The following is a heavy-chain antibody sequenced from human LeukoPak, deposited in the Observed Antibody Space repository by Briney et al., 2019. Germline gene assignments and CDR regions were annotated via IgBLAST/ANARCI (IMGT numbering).Heavy chain of an antibody. CDR2: IRYDGSKK. J-gene: IGHJ6*03. V-gene: IGHV3-30*02. CDR3: ARATYGDYVVYYYYMDV. CDR1: GFTFSNYG. Sequence: GGSLRLSCAASGFTFSNYGMHWVRRAPGKALEWVTFIRYDGSKKYYADSVKGRFTISRDNSKNTLYLQMGSLRAEDMAVYYRARATYGDYVVYYYYMDVWGKGTTVTVSS. D-gene: IGHD4-17*01.